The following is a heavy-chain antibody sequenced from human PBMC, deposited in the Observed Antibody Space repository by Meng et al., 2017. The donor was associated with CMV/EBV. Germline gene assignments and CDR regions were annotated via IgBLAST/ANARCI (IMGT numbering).Heavy chain of an antibody. V-gene: IGHV3-21*01. D-gene: IGHD3-10*01. Sequence: GESLKISCAASGFTFSSYSMNWVRQAPGKGLEWVSSISSSSSYIYYADSVKGRFTISRDNAKNSLYLQMNSLRAEDTAMYYCARDLIGARNFDYWGQGTLVTVSS. CDR2: ISSSSSYI. CDR3: ARDLIGARNFDY. CDR1: GFTFSSYS. J-gene: IGHJ4*02.